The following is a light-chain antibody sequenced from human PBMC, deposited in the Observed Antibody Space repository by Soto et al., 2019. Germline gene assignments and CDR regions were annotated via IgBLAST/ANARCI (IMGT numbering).Light chain of an antibody. V-gene: IGKV1-5*03. J-gene: IGKJ5*01. CDR3: QHYNTNST. Sequence: DIQVTQSPTTLSASVGHRVTITCRASQSISSRLAWYQQKPGKAPQVLIYKASSLQSGVPSRFSGSGSGTEFTLTISSMKPDDFATYYCQHYNTNSTFGQGTRLDIK. CDR2: KAS. CDR1: QSISSR.